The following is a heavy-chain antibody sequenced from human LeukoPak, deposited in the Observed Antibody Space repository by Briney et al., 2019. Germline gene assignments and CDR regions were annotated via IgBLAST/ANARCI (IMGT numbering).Heavy chain of an antibody. Sequence: PSETLSLTCSVSGGSISEISYYWGWIRQPPGKGLEWIGNIYYSGTTYNNPSLESRVVISVDTTRNQFSLKLTSVTATDTAVYYCARQGVVGATGFDFWGQGILVTVSS. J-gene: IGHJ4*02. CDR3: ARQGVVGATGFDF. CDR1: GGSISEISYY. CDR2: IYYSGTT. V-gene: IGHV4-39*01. D-gene: IGHD1-26*01.